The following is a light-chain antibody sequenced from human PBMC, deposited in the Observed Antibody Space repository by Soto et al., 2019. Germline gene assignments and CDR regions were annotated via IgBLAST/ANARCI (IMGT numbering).Light chain of an antibody. CDR1: QTIDRW. CDR3: QQYNSYPWT. Sequence: DIQMTQSPSTLSASVGDRVTITCRASQTIDRWLAWYQQKPGKAPNLLIYGASSLESGVPSRFSGSGSGTEFTLTTSSLRPDDFATYYCQQYNSYPWTFGQGTKVEIK. J-gene: IGKJ1*01. V-gene: IGKV1-5*03. CDR2: GAS.